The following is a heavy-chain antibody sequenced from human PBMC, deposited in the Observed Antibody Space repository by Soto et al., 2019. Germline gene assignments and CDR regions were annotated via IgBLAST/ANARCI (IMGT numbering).Heavy chain of an antibody. CDR3: TPLALKYSSGWYEFSD. V-gene: IGHV3-15*07. CDR1: GFTFSNVW. D-gene: IGHD6-19*01. J-gene: IGHJ4*02. CDR2: IKSKTDGGTT. Sequence: EVQLVESGGGLVKPGGSLRLSCAASGFTFSNVWMNWVRQAPGKGLEWVGRIKSKTDGGTTDYAAPVKGRFTISREDSKNTLDLQMNSLKTEDTAVYYCTPLALKYSSGWYEFSDWGQGTLVTVSS.